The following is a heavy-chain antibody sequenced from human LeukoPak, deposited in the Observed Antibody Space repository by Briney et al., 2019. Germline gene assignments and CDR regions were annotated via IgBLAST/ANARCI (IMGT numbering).Heavy chain of an antibody. Sequence: GGSLRLSCAASGFTFSSYAMSWVRQAPGKGLEWVSAISGSGGSTYYADSVKGRFTISRDSSKNTLYLQVNSLRAEDTAVYYCVTRSGSYYYWGQGILVTVSS. D-gene: IGHD1-26*01. V-gene: IGHV3-23*01. CDR3: VTRSGSYYY. CDR1: GFTFSSYA. CDR2: ISGSGGST. J-gene: IGHJ4*02.